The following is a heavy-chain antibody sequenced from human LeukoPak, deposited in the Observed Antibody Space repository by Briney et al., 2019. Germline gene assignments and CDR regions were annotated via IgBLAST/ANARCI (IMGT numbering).Heavy chain of an antibody. CDR2: MNPNSGNT. CDR1: EYTFTSYD. V-gene: IGHV1-8*01. D-gene: IGHD1-26*01. CDR3: ARARWELLRSLFDY. J-gene: IGHJ4*02. Sequence: ASVKVSCKASEYTFTSYDINWVRQATGQGLEWMGWMNPNSGNTGYAQKFQGRVTMTRNTSISTAYMELSSLRSEDTAVYYCARARWELLRSLFDYWGQGTLVTVSS.